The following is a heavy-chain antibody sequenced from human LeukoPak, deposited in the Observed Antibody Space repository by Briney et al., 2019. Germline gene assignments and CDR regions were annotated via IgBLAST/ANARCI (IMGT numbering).Heavy chain of an antibody. D-gene: IGHD6-13*01. Sequence: ASVKVSCKASGGTFGSYAISWVRQAPGQGLEWMGGIIPIFGTANYAQKFQGRVTITTDESTSTAYMELSSLRSEDTAVYYCARGPKGIAALIYYYYYMDVWGKGTTVTVSS. V-gene: IGHV1-69*05. J-gene: IGHJ6*03. CDR3: ARGPKGIAALIYYYYYMDV. CDR1: GGTFGSYA. CDR2: IIPIFGTA.